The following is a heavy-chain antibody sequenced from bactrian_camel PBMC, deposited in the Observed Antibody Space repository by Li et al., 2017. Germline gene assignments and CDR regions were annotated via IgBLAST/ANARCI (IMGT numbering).Heavy chain of an antibody. CDR2: IDTGDGST. J-gene: IGHJ6*01. Sequence: VQLVESGGGSVQAGGSLRLSCAASGYTFNTYSWFRQAPGKEREGVAAIDTGDGSTYYLNSVEGRFTISEDNAKTTLYLEIDNVQPEDTAIYYCAADRPWRRCSPMRTDLAFWGQGTQVTVS. CDR1: GYTFNTYS. D-gene: IGHD1*01. V-gene: IGHV3S1*01. CDR3: AADRPWRRCSPMRTDLAF.